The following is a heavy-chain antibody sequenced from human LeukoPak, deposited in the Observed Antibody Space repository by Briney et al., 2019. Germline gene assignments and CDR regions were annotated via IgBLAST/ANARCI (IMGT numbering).Heavy chain of an antibody. CDR1: GGSISSYY. D-gene: IGHD3-10*01. CDR3: AREGGSGSYEAFDI. Sequence: PSETLSLTCTVSGGSISSYYWSWIRQPPGKGLEWIGYIHYSGSTNYNPSLKSRVTISVDTSKNQFSLKLSSVTAADTAVYYCAREGGSGSYEAFDIWGQGTMVTVSP. J-gene: IGHJ3*02. CDR2: IHYSGST. V-gene: IGHV4-59*01.